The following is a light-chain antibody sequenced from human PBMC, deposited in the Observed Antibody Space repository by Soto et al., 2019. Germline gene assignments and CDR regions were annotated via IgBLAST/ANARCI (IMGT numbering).Light chain of an antibody. J-gene: IGKJ5*01. Sequence: EIVLTQSPGTLSLSPGERATLXXRASQSVSSTSLAWYQQKPGQAPRVXIYGASSRATGIPDRFSGSGSGTDFTLTISRLEPEDFAVYYCHQYGNYGITFGQGTRLEIK. CDR3: HQYGNYGIT. CDR2: GAS. CDR1: QSVSSTS. V-gene: IGKV3-20*01.